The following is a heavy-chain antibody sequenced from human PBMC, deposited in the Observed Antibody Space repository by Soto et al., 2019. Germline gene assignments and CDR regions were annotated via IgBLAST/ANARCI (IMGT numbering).Heavy chain of an antibody. CDR2: ISAYNGNT. CDR1: GYTFTSYG. V-gene: IGHV1-18*01. J-gene: IGHJ5*02. CDR3: ARDARWFGDSRGWFDP. D-gene: IGHD3-10*01. Sequence: QVQLVQSGAEVKKPGASVKVSCKASGYTFTSYGISWVRQAPGQGLEWMGWISAYNGNTNYAQNLQGRVTITTDTSTSTAYLELRSLRSDDTAVYYCARDARWFGDSRGWFDPWGQGNLVTVSS.